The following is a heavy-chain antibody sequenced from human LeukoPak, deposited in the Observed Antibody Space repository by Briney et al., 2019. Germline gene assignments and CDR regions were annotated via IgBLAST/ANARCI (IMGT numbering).Heavy chain of an antibody. D-gene: IGHD3-22*01. J-gene: IGHJ4*02. CDR1: GLTFSRHW. V-gene: IGHV3-7*03. Sequence: GGSLRLSCAASGLTFSRHWMTWVRQAPGKGLEWVANIKHDGSEKNYVDSVKGRFTISRDNAKNSLYLQMNSLRAEDTAVYYCATPLDYYDRSDSHQGGDWGQGTLVTVS. CDR2: IKHDGSEK. CDR3: ATPLDYYDRSDSHQGGD.